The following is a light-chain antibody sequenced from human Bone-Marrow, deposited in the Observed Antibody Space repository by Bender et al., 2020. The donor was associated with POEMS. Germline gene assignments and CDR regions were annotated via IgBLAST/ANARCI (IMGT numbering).Light chain of an antibody. CDR3: CSYAGSSTLV. CDR1: NSNVGGYDY. V-gene: IGLV2-11*01. J-gene: IGLJ2*01. Sequence: QSALTQPRSVSGSPGQSVTISCTGTNSNVGGYDYVSWYQQHPGKAPKLMIYDVSRRPSGVPDRFSGSKSGNTASLTISGLQAEDEADYYCCSYAGSSTLVFGGGTKLTVL. CDR2: DVS.